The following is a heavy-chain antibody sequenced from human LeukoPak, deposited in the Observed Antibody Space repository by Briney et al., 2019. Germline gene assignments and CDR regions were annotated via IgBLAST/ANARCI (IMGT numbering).Heavy chain of an antibody. CDR3: ARLVDCSGGNCYYYFDY. Sequence: SETLSLTCTVCGASISSYYWSWIRQPPGKGLEWIGSIYYSGTTNYNPSLKSRVTMSVDTSENQFSLELSSVTGADTAVYYCARLVDCSGGNCYYYFDYWGRGTLVTVSS. D-gene: IGHD2-15*01. CDR2: IYYSGTT. V-gene: IGHV4-59*08. CDR1: GASISSYY. J-gene: IGHJ4*02.